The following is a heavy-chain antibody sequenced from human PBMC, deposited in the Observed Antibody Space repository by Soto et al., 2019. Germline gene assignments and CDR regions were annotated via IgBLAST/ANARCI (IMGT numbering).Heavy chain of an antibody. D-gene: IGHD6-25*01. J-gene: IGHJ1*01. CDR1: GGSIGSTDSY. CDR2: IYYTGGT. V-gene: IGHV4-30-4*08. CDR3: ARGGSGWAEYFQH. Sequence: QVQLQESGPGLVEPSQTLSLTCTVSGGSIGSTDSYWSWIRRPPGKGLEWIGYIYYTGGTFYNPSLKSPLTISLETSPNPFSLTLTSVTAPDTGIYYCARGGSGWAEYFQHSAQGTLVAVAS.